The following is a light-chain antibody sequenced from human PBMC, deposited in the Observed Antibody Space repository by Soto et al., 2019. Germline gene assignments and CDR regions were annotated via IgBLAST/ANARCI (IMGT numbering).Light chain of an antibody. V-gene: IGKV1-5*01. Sequence: DIQMIQAAAALTESVGHRVTLTSRASQSISSWLAWYQQNPGKAPKLLIYDASSLESGVPSRFSGSGSGTEFTLTISSLQPDDFATYYCQQYNSYWTFGQGTKVDI. CDR1: QSISSW. J-gene: IGKJ1*01. CDR3: QQYNSYWT. CDR2: DAS.